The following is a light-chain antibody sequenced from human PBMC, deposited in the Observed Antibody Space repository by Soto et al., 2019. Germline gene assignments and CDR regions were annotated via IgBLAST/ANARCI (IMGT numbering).Light chain of an antibody. Sequence: QSALTQPRSVSGSPGQSVTISCTGTSSDVGGYNYVSWYQQHPGKAPKLMIYDVSERPSGVPDRVSGSKSGNTASLTISGLQAEDEADYYCCSYAGSYTFVFAPGTKLTVL. CDR3: CSYAGSYTFV. V-gene: IGLV2-11*01. CDR1: SSDVGGYNY. CDR2: DVS. J-gene: IGLJ1*01.